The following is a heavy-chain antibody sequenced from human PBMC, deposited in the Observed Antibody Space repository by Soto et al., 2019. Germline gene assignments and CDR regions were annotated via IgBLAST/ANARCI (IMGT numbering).Heavy chain of an antibody. CDR1: GASLINYY. CDR3: ARYQMSARGPAFIY. J-gene: IGHJ4*02. CDR2: IFYTGTT. D-gene: IGHD3-10*01. V-gene: IGHV4-59*08. Sequence: KPSETLSLTCTVSGASLINYYWSWIRQSPEKGLEWMGYIFYTGTTNYNPSLENRVDISVDTSRNQFYLRLTSVAATDTAVYYCARYQMSARGPAFIYWGQGILVTVSS.